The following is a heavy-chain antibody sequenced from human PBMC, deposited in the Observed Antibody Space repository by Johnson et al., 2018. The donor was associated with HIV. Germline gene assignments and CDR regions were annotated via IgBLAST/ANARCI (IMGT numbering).Heavy chain of an antibody. D-gene: IGHD1-26*01. CDR2: ISGSGGST. Sequence: SLRLSCAASGFTFSSYAMSWVRQAPGKGLEWVSAISGSGGSTYYADSVKGRFTISRDNSKNTLYLQMNSLRAEDTAVYYCAKAELVGALEGGAFDIWGQGTMVTVSS. V-gene: IGHV3-23*01. J-gene: IGHJ3*02. CDR3: AKAELVGALEGGAFDI. CDR1: GFTFSSYA.